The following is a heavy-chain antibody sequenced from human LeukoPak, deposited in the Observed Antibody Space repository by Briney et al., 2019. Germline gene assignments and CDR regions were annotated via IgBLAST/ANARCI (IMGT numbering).Heavy chain of an antibody. CDR3: ARVLLWFGEIHDAFDI. J-gene: IGHJ3*02. CDR1: GFTFSSYG. V-gene: IGHV3-30*02. Sequence: GGSLRLSCAASGFTFSSYGMHRVRQAPGKGLEWVAFIRYDGSNKYYADSVKGRFTISRDNSKNTLYLQMNSLRAEDTAVYYCARVLLWFGEIHDAFDIWGQGTMVTVSS. CDR2: IRYDGSNK. D-gene: IGHD3-10*01.